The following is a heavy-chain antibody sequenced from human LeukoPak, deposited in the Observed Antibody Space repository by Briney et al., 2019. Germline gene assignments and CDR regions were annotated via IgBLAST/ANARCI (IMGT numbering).Heavy chain of an antibody. Sequence: PGRSLRLSCTASGFTFGDYAMSWVRQAPGQGLEWVGFIRSKAYGGTTEYAASVKGRFTIPRDDSKSIAYLQMNSLKTEDTAVYYCTQLWELLGGYYFDYWGQGTLVTVSS. D-gene: IGHD1-26*01. CDR1: GFTFGDYA. CDR2: IRSKAYGGTT. CDR3: TQLWELLGGYYFDY. J-gene: IGHJ4*02. V-gene: IGHV3-49*04.